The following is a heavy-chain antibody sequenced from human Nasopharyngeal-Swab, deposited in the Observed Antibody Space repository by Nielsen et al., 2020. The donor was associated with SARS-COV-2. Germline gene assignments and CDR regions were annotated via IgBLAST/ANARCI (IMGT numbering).Heavy chain of an antibody. CDR3: ARDIYCSSTSCPNTGGTWFDP. Sequence: GGSLRLSCAASGFTVSSNYMSWVRQAPGKGLEWVSVIYSGGSTYYADSVKGRFTISRDNSKNTLYLQMNSLRAEDTAVYYCARDIYCSSTSCPNTGGTWFDPWGQGTLVTVSS. V-gene: IGHV3-66*01. J-gene: IGHJ5*02. CDR2: IYSGGST. CDR1: GFTVSSNY. D-gene: IGHD2-2*01.